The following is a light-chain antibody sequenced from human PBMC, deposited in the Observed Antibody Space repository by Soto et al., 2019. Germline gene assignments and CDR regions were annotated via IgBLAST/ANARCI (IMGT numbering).Light chain of an antibody. CDR3: QQYGESPWT. CDR2: GAS. V-gene: IGKV3-20*01. Sequence: EIVLTQSPAILSLSPGERATLHCRASQTISSSYLAWYQQKPVQAPRPLIYGASSRATGIPARFSGSGSGTDFTLTINRLESEDFAVYYCQQYGESPWTFGQGTKVDIK. J-gene: IGKJ1*01. CDR1: QTISSSY.